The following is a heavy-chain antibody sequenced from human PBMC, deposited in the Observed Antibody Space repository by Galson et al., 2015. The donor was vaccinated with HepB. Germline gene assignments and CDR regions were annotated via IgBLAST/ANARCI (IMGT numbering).Heavy chain of an antibody. CDR1: GGSFSGYY. J-gene: IGHJ5*02. Sequence: SETLSLTCAVYGGSFSGYYWSWIRQPPGKGLEWIGEINHSGSTNYNPSLKSRVTISVDTSKNQFSLKLRSVTAADTAVYYCARGVVVGATTGNWLDPWGQGTLVTVSS. CDR2: INHSGST. CDR3: ARGVVVGATTGNWLDP. D-gene: IGHD1-26*01. V-gene: IGHV4-34*01.